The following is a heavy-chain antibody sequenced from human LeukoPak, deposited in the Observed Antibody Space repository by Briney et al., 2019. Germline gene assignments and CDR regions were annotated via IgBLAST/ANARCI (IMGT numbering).Heavy chain of an antibody. V-gene: IGHV5-51*01. CDR2: IYPGDSDT. D-gene: IGHD1-7*01. CDR1: GYSFSIYW. J-gene: IGHJ4*02. Sequence: TGESLKISCKASGYSFSIYWIGWVRQMPGKGLEWMGIIYPGDSDTRYSPPSQGQVTISADTSISTAYLQWSSLKAPDTAMYYCARSDEGGTMDYWGQGTLVTVSS. CDR3: ARSDEGGTMDY.